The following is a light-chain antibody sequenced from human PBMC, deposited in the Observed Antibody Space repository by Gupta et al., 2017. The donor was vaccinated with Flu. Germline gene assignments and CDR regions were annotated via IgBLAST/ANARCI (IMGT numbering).Light chain of an antibody. CDR3: QTWGTGIRV. V-gene: IGLV4-69*01. Sequence: SARSSVSSSCHQQLPENGPRYVMKLTSDGSHSEADVIPDRCSGYSSGAERYLTIYILQSEDEDDYYCQTWGTGIRVFGGGTKLTVL. CDR2: LTSDGSH. J-gene: IGLJ3*02. CDR1: SARSSVS.